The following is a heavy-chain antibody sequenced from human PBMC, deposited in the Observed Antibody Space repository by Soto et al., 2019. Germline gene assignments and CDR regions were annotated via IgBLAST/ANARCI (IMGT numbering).Heavy chain of an antibody. CDR3: AKGRDSSRYSRPFDY. D-gene: IGHD3-22*01. V-gene: IGHV3-23*01. CDR2: LTGSGGDT. J-gene: IGHJ4*02. Sequence: EVQLLESGGGLVQPGGSLRLSCEASGFTFGSYVMTWVRQAPGKGLEWVSALTGSGGDTNYADSVKGRFTISRDNSMNTLYLQMNNLRAEDTALYYCAKGRDSSRYSRPFDYWGQGTLVTVSS. CDR1: GFTFGSYV.